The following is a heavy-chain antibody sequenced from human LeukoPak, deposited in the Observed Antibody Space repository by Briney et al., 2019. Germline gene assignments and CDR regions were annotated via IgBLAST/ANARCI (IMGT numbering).Heavy chain of an antibody. J-gene: IGHJ5*02. Sequence: GGSLRLSCAASGFTFSDYYMSWIRQAPGKGLEWVSYISSSGSTIYYADSVKARFTISRDNAKNSLCLQMNSLRAEDTAVYYCASHNTMNWFDPWGQGTLVTVSS. CDR2: ISSSGSTI. V-gene: IGHV3-11*04. CDR1: GFTFSDYY. CDR3: ASHNTMNWFDP. D-gene: IGHD1-14*01.